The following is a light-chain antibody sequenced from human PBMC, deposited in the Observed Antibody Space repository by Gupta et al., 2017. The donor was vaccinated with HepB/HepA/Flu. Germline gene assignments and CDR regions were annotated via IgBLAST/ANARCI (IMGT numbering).Light chain of an antibody. CDR1: RSDVGAS. CDR3: NSYTDSSTWL. J-gene: IGLJ3*02. V-gene: IGLV2-14*01. CDR2: HVS. Sequence: QSALTQPASVSGSPGQSLTICSTGIRSDVGASVSWYQQHPGKSPNLMIYHVSIRISGISDRFSGSKSGNTATLTISGRQAEDEADYYCNSYTDSSTWLFGGGTKVTVL.